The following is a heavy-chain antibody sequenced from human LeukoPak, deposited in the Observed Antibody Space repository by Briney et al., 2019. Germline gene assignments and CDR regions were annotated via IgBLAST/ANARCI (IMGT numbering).Heavy chain of an antibody. CDR3: ARMGLGLGHAFDI. CDR2: ISSSSSYI. J-gene: IGHJ3*02. D-gene: IGHD3-10*01. V-gene: IGHV3-21*01. CDR1: GFTVSSNY. Sequence: PGGSLRLSCAASGFTVSSNYMSWVRQAPGKGLEWVSSISSSSSYIYYADSVKGRFTISRDNAKNSLYLQMNSLRAEDTAVYYCARMGLGLGHAFDIWGQGTMVTVSS.